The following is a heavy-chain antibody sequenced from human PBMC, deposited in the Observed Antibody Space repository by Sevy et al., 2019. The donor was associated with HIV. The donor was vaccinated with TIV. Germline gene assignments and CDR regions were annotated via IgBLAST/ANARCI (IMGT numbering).Heavy chain of an antibody. CDR2: IYYTGST. D-gene: IGHD5-12*01. Sequence: SETLSLTCTVSGGSISAYYWSWIRQPPGKGLEYLGYIYYTGSTNYNPSLKSRVTISVDTSKNQFSLKLSSVTAADTAGYYCARAPPVRSGDDSLNWFEPWGQGTLVTVSS. CDR3: ARAPPVRSGDDSLNWFEP. CDR1: GGSISAYY. V-gene: IGHV4-59*01. J-gene: IGHJ5*02.